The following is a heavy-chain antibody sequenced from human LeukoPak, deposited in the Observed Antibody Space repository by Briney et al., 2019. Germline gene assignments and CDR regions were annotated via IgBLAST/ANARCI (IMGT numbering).Heavy chain of an antibody. CDR1: GYSFTSYW. CDR3: ARRAVDYGDYVSYYYYYMDV. D-gene: IGHD4-17*01. J-gene: IGHJ6*03. Sequence: GESLKISCKGSGYSFTSYWIGWVRQMPGKGLEWMGIIYPGDSDTRYSPSFQGQVTISADKSISTAYLQWSSLKASDTAMYYCARRAVDYGDYVSYYYYYMDVWGKGTTVTVSS. CDR2: IYPGDSDT. V-gene: IGHV5-51*01.